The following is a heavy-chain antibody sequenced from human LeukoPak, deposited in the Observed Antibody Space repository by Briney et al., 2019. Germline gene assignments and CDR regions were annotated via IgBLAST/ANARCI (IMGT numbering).Heavy chain of an antibody. V-gene: IGHV1-46*01. D-gene: IGHD5-12*01. CDR3: ARDRGGYDYRSFDY. J-gene: IGHJ4*02. CDR2: INPSGGGT. Sequence: ASVTVSCKASGYTFTSNYMHWVRQAPGQGLEWMGIINPSGGGTSYAQKFQGRVTMTRDTSTSTGYMELSSLTSEDTAVYYCARDRGGYDYRSFDYWGQGTLVTVSS. CDR1: GYTFTSNY.